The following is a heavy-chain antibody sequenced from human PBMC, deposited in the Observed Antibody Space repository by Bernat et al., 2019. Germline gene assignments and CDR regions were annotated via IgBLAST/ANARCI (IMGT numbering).Heavy chain of an antibody. CDR3: ARHGLSIAAAAYPFDS. CDR2: IYYSGST. CDR1: GGSISSSSYY. J-gene: IGHJ4*02. D-gene: IGHD6-13*01. V-gene: IGHV4-39*01. Sequence: QVQLQESGPGLVKPSETLSLTCIVSGGSISSSSYYWGWIRQPPGKGLEWIGSIYYSGSTYYNPSLKSRVTISVDTSKNQFSLKLNSVAAADTVVYHCARHGLSIAAAAYPFDSWGQGTLVTVSS.